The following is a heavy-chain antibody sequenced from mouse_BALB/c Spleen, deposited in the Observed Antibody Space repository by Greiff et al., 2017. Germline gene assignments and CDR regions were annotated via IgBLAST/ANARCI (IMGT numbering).Heavy chain of an antibody. V-gene: IGHV1-7*01. Sequence: VQGVESGAELAKPGASVKMSCKASGYTFTSYWMHWVKQRPGQGLEWIGYINPSTGYTEYNQKFKDKATLTADKSSSTAYMQLSSLTSEDSAVYYCARHLITVVPYFDYWGQGTTLTVSS. CDR2: INPSTGYT. CDR3: ARHLITVVPYFDY. CDR1: GYTFTSYW. D-gene: IGHD1-1*01. J-gene: IGHJ2*01.